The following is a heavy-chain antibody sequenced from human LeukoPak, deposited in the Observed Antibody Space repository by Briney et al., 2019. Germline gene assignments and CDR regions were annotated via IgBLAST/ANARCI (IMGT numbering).Heavy chain of an antibody. V-gene: IGHV3-74*01. Sequence: GGSPRLSCAASGFTFSSYAMSWVRQAPGKGLEWVSRIDPDDSGSTYADSVKGRFTISRDNAKNTLWLQMNSLRADDTAVYYCAGVRAGGNRAFDVWGQGTVVAVSS. CDR2: IDPDDSGS. CDR1: GFTFSSYA. D-gene: IGHD4-23*01. CDR3: AGVRAGGNRAFDV. J-gene: IGHJ3*01.